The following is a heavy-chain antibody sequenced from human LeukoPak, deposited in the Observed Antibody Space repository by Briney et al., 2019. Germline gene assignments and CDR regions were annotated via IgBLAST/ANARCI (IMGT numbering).Heavy chain of an antibody. J-gene: IGHJ2*01. D-gene: IGHD1-26*01. CDR2: IKQDGSEK. CDR1: GFTFSRYW. Sequence: GGSLRLSCAVSGFTFSRYWMTWVRQAPGKGLEWVANIKQDGSEKSYVDSVKGRFTISRDNAKNSLYLQVNSLRAEDTAVYYCARSVYSGYYYCSRYFDLWGRGTLVTVSS. V-gene: IGHV3-7*01. CDR3: ARSVYSGYYYCSRYFDL.